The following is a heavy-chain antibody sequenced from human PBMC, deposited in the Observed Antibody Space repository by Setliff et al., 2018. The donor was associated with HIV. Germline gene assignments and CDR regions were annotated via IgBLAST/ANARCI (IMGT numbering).Heavy chain of an antibody. CDR2: IYTSGST. Sequence: SETLSLTCTVSGGSISSGNYYWSWIRQHPGKGLEWIGYIYTSGSTNYNPSLKSRVIISIDTSKNQFSLKLSSVTAADTAVYYCARQREVYGTVYYYYMDVWGKGTTVTVSS. CDR3: ARQREVYGTVYYYYMDV. J-gene: IGHJ6*03. V-gene: IGHV4-61*01. CDR1: GGSISSGNYY. D-gene: IGHD4-17*01.